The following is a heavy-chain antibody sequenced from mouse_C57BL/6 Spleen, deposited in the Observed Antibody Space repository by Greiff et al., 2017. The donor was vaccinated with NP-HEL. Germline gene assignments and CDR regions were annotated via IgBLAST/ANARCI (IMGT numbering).Heavy chain of an antibody. J-gene: IGHJ3*01. CDR3: ARGRDYYDYDEFAY. CDR1: GYTFTSYW. V-gene: IGHV1-52*01. CDR2: IDPSDSET. D-gene: IGHD2-4*01. Sequence: VQLQQPGAELVRPGSSVKLSCKASGYTFTSYWMHWVKQRPIQGLEWIGNIDPSDSETHYIQKFKDKATLTVDKSSSTAYMQLSSLTSEDSAVYYCARGRDYYDYDEFAYWGQGTLVTVSA.